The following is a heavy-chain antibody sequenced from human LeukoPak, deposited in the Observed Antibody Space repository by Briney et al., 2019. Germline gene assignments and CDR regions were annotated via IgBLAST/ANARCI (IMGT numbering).Heavy chain of an antibody. V-gene: IGHV3-74*01. CDR1: GLTYTYYW. D-gene: IGHD5-18*01. J-gene: IGHJ5*02. CDR3: AKDLSWNTADR. Sequence: PGGSLRLSCVVSGLTYTYYWMHWFRQAPGKGPVWVSRINPYGTIIDYADSVKGRFSISRDNAKNLLYLQMNGRRGDDTAVYYWAKDLSWNTADRWGKGILVTVSS. CDR2: INPYGTII.